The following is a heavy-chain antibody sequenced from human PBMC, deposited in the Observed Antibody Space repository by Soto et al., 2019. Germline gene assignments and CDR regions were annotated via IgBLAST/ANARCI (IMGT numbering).Heavy chain of an antibody. Sequence: PSETLSLTCTVSSGSVSSSTYYWSWIRQPPGKGLEWIGYIFYSGTTNYNPSLKSRVTLSVDTSKNQFSLNLSSVTVADTAVYYCVRDLAMVAKFYYDSWGQGTLVTVSS. V-gene: IGHV4-61*01. CDR2: IFYSGTT. CDR3: VRDLAMVAKFYYDS. J-gene: IGHJ4*02. CDR1: SGSVSSSTYY. D-gene: IGHD2-15*01.